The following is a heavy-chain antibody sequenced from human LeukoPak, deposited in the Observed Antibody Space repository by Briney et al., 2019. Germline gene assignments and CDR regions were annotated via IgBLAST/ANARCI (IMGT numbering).Heavy chain of an antibody. CDR1: GFTFSDYD. CDR3: AREGIWQQLDGYYFDY. V-gene: IGHV3-11*04. J-gene: IGHJ4*02. D-gene: IGHD6-13*01. CDR2: ISSSGNTI. Sequence: GGSLRLSCAASGFTFSDYDMSWIRQAPGKGLEWVSYISSSGNTIYYADSVKGRFTISRDNAKNSLCLQMNSLRAEDTAVYYCAREGIWQQLDGYYFDYWGQGTLVTVSS.